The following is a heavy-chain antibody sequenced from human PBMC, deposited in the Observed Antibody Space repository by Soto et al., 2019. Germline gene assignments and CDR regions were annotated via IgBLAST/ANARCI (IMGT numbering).Heavy chain of an antibody. Sequence: EVQLVETGGGVIQPGGSLRLSCLASGFSVTTNYIICVRQPPGKGLEWVSTTFTGGSTHYADSVKGRFSISRDNSKNTVYLKMNNLRVEDTAVYYCAKKPPSSIQWWAFGMDVWGQGTTVSVSS. J-gene: IGHJ6*02. CDR2: TFTGGST. D-gene: IGHD2-8*01. CDR1: GFSVTTNY. CDR3: AKKPPSSIQWWAFGMDV. V-gene: IGHV3-53*02.